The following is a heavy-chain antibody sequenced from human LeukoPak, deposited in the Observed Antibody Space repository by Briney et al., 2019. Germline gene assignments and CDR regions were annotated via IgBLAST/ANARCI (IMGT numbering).Heavy chain of an antibody. CDR2: INHRRST. CDR3: AREGSRMVRGAPFHY. CDR1: RGSFSGYY. Sequence: SEALSLTCAFYRGSFSGYYWSGMRQPPGRGREWMGEINHRRSTNYNPTAKSRVTISVDTTKNQFPLNLSSVTAADRARECCAREGSRMVRGAPFHYWGQGTLVSVSS. V-gene: IGHV4-34*01. J-gene: IGHJ4*02. D-gene: IGHD3-10*01.